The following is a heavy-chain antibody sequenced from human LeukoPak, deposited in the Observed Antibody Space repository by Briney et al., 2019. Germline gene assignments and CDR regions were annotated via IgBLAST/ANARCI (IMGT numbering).Heavy chain of an antibody. CDR1: GFTFSDYY. D-gene: IGHD2-2*01. CDR2: ISSSGSTI. V-gene: IGHV3-11*04. J-gene: IGHJ6*03. CDR3: ARVIVVVPAADHYYMDV. Sequence: PGGSLRLSCAASGFTFSDYYMSWIRQAPGKGLEWVSYISSSGSTIYYADSVKGRFTISRDNAKNSLYLQMNSLRAEDTAVYYCARVIVVVPAADHYYMDVWGKGTTVTVSS.